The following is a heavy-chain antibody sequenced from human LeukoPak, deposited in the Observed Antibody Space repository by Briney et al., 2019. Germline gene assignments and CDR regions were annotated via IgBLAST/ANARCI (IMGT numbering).Heavy chain of an antibody. CDR3: ARDMSIAAAGYLDY. J-gene: IGHJ4*02. CDR1: GYTFTSYG. V-gene: IGHV1-18*01. D-gene: IGHD6-13*01. Sequence: WASVKVSCKASGYTFTSYGISWVRQAPGQGLEWMGWISAYNGNTNYVQKLQGRVTMTTDTSTSTAYMELRSLRSDDTAVYYCARDMSIAAAGYLDYWGQGTLVTVSS. CDR2: ISAYNGNT.